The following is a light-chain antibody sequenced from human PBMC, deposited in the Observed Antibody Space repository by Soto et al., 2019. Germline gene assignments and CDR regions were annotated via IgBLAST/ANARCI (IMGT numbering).Light chain of an antibody. CDR2: GIS. CDR1: HTISSSY. V-gene: IGKV3-20*01. Sequence: EIVLTQSPGTLSLSPGERATLSCRASHTISSSYLAWYQQKPGQAPRLLMYGISRRATGIPDRFSGSGSGTDFTLTITRLEPEDFAVYYCQQYVTSSRRTFGQGTKVDSK. CDR3: QQYVTSSRRT. J-gene: IGKJ1*01.